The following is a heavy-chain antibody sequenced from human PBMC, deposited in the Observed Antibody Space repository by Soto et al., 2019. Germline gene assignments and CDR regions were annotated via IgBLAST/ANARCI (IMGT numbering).Heavy chain of an antibody. V-gene: IGHV3-7*01. Sequence: EVHLVESGGGLVQWGGSLRLPRGGSWFTFSNYWMSLVRPAPGKGLEWVANLKQDGSVKYYVDSLRGRFTISRDNAKNSLYLQMNSLRAEDTAVYHCARIGYSSSSFDYWGQGTLVTVSS. D-gene: IGHD6-13*01. CDR1: WFTFSNYW. J-gene: IGHJ4*02. CDR2: LKQDGSVK. CDR3: ARIGYSSSSFDY.